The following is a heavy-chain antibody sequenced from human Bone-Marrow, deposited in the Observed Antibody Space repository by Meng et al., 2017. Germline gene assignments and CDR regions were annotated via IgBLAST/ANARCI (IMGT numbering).Heavy chain of an antibody. D-gene: IGHD3-22*01. CDR2: TYYRSKWYN. J-gene: IGHJ6*02. CDR1: GDSVSSNSAA. Sequence: SQTLSLTCAISGDSVSSNSAAWNWIRQSPSRGLEWLGRTYYRSKWYNDYAVSVKSRITINPDTSKNQFSLQLNSVTPEDTAVYYCAREMYDSSGYYRYYGMDVWGQGTTVTVSS. V-gene: IGHV6-1*01. CDR3: AREMYDSSGYYRYYGMDV.